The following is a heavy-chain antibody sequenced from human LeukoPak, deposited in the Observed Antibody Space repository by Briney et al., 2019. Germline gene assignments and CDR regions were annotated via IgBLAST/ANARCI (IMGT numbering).Heavy chain of an antibody. CDR2: ISGSGGST. CDR3: AKSFGYGDSSFDY. V-gene: IGHV3-23*01. CDR1: GFTVSSNY. J-gene: IGHJ4*02. Sequence: PGGSLRLSCAASGFTVSSNYMSWVRQAPGKGLEWVSAISGSGGSTYYADSVKGRFTISRDNSKNTLYLQMNSLRAEDTAVYYCAKSFGYGDSSFDYWGQGTLVTVSS. D-gene: IGHD4-17*01.